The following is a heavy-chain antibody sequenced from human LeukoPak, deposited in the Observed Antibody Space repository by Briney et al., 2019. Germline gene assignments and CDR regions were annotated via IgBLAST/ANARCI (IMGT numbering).Heavy chain of an antibody. CDR3: ARADRLDGGPYLIGP. Sequence: ASVKVSCKTSGYSFSDYYMHWVRQAPGQGLEWMGWINPDSGGTSSAQKFQGRVTMTRDTSITTVYMEVSWLTSDDTAIYYCARADRLDGGPYLIGPWGQGTLVTVST. V-gene: IGHV1-2*02. D-gene: IGHD2-21*01. CDR1: GYSFSDYY. CDR2: INPDSGGT. J-gene: IGHJ5*02.